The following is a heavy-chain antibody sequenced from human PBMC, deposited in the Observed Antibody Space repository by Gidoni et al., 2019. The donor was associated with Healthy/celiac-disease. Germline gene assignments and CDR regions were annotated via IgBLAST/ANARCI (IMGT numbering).Heavy chain of an antibody. CDR1: GGSISSSSYY. V-gene: IGHV4-39*01. J-gene: IGHJ4*02. CDR3: ARRTAVAGTPYFDY. CDR2: IYYSGST. Sequence: QLQLQESGPGLVKPSETLSLTCTVSGGSISSSSYYWGWIRQPPGKGLEWIGSIYYSGSTYYNPSLKSRVTISVDTSKNQFSLKLSSVTAADTAVYYCARRTAVAGTPYFDYWGQGTLVTVSS. D-gene: IGHD6-19*01.